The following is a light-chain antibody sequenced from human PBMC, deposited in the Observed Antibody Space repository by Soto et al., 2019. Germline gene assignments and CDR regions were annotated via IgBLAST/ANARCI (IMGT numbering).Light chain of an antibody. J-gene: IGLJ2*01. V-gene: IGLV1-40*01. CDR2: GNS. CDR3: QSYDSSLSGYR. CDR1: SSNIGAGYD. Sequence: QAVVTQPPSVSGAPGQRVTISCTGSSSNIGAGYDVHWYQQLPGTAPKLLIYGNSNRPSGVPDRFSGSKSGTSASLAITGLQAEDEADYYCQSYDSSLSGYRFGGGTQLTVL.